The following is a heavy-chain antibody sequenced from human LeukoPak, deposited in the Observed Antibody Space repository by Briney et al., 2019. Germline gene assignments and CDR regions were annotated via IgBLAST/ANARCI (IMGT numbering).Heavy chain of an antibody. CDR2: INHSGST. CDR1: GGSFSGYY. J-gene: IGHJ4*02. CDR3: ARGDFWSGYPYYFDY. Sequence: SETLSLTCAVYGGSFSGYYWSWIRQPPGKGLEWIGEINHSGSTNYNPSLKSRVTISVDTSKNQFSLKLSSVTAADTAVYYCARGDFWSGYPYYFDYWGQGTLVPVSS. D-gene: IGHD3-3*01. V-gene: IGHV4-34*01.